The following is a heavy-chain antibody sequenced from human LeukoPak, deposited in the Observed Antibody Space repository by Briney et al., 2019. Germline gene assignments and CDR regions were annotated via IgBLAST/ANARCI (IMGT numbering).Heavy chain of an antibody. Sequence: GGSLRLSCAASGFTFSSYGMHWVRQAPGKGLEWVAVISYDGSNKYYADSVKGRFTISRDNSKNTLYLQMNSLRAEDTAVYYCAKECGGGWYSYFDYWGQGTLVTVSS. CDR3: AKECGGGWYSYFDY. D-gene: IGHD6-19*01. J-gene: IGHJ4*02. V-gene: IGHV3-30*18. CDR1: GFTFSSYG. CDR2: ISYDGSNK.